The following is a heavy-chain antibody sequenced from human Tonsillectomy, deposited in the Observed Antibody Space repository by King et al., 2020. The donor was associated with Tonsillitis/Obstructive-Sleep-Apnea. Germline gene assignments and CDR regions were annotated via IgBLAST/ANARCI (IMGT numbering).Heavy chain of an antibody. CDR2: LSSSVLT. D-gene: IGHD3-22*01. CDR1: GGSISSSSYY. CDR3: ARRQNYYDSSGRDAFDI. J-gene: IGHJ3*02. Sequence: QLQESGPGLVKPSETLSLTCTVSGGSISSSSYYWGWIRQPPGTGLEWIGSLSSSVLTYYHPSLKSRVTISVDTSKNQFSLKLSSVTAADTAVYYCARRQNYYDSSGRDAFDIWGQGKMVNVSS. V-gene: IGHV4-39*01.